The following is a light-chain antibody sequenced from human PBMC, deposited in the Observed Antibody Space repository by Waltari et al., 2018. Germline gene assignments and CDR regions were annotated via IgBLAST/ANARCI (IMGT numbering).Light chain of an antibody. J-gene: IGKJ2*01. V-gene: IGKV1-39*01. CDR3: QQSFSIPYT. CDR1: QTINNF. CDR2: KAC. Sequence: IHMTQSPSSLSASVGHGVTITCWANQTINNFFNWYQQKIGRAPNLLIYKACHLQTGVPSRCSGSGSGTDFTITVSSQQPEDCTTYYCQQSFSIPYTFGQGTKVDLK.